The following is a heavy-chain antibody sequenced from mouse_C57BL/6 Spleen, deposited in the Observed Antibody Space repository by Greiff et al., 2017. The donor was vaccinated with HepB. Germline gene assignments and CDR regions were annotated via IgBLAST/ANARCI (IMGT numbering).Heavy chain of an antibody. CDR2: ISYDGSN. D-gene: IGHD2-4*01. CDR3: AHYYDLMDY. J-gene: IGHJ4*01. V-gene: IGHV3-6*01. CDR1: GYSITSGYY. Sequence: DVKLQESGPGLVKPSQSLSLTCSVTGYSITSGYYWNWIRQFPGNKLEWMGYISYDGSNNYNPSLKNRISITRDTSKNQFFLKLNSVTTEDTATYYCAHYYDLMDYWGQGTSVTVSS.